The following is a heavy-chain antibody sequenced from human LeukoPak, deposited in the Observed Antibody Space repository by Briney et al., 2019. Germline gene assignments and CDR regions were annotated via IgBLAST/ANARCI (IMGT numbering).Heavy chain of an antibody. D-gene: IGHD2-2*01. V-gene: IGHV3-74*01. J-gene: IGHJ4*01. Sequence: GGSLRLSCTASGFIFNNFGLMWVRQAPGKGLVGVSHINNDESMTSYADSVKGRFTISRDNAKNTLYLQMNSLRAEDTAVYYCARGYCGSTSCYYYFDYWGHGTLVSVSS. CDR1: GFIFNNFG. CDR3: ARGYCGSTSCYYYFDY. CDR2: INNDESMT.